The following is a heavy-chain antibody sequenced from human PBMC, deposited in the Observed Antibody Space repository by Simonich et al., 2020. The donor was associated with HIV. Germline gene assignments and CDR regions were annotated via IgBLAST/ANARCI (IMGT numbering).Heavy chain of an antibody. D-gene: IGHD3-10*01. J-gene: IGHJ4*01. CDR1: GGSISSSYYY. CDR3: ARRGSVSSGSPRYFDS. Sequence: QVQLQESGPGLVKPSETLSLTCGVSGGSISSSYYYWGWIRPPPGKGLEWIGSIYYRGATYYNPSPKTRIRNTVDTSKYPFPPELTSGAAADPAVYYCARRGSVSSGSPRYFDSWGHGTLVTVSS. CDR2: IYYRGAT. V-gene: IGHV4-39*01.